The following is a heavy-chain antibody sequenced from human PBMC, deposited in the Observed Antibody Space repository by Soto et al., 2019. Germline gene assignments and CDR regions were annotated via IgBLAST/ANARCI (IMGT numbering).Heavy chain of an antibody. D-gene: IGHD3-22*01. J-gene: IGHJ4*02. CDR3: ARAVVVIKSFDY. V-gene: IGHV4-34*01. CDR2: INHSGST. CDR1: GGSFSGYY. Sequence: SETLSLTCAVYGGSFSGYYWSWIRQPPGKGLEWIGEINHSGSTNYNPSLKSRVNISVDTSKNQFSLKMSSVTAADTAVYYCARAVVVIKSFDYWGQGTLVTVSS.